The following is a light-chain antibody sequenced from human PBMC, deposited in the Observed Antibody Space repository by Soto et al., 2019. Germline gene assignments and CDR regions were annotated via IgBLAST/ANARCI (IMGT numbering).Light chain of an antibody. Sequence: ETVMTQSPVTLSVSPGDTATLSCRASQRVSNHFAWYQQKPGQAPWLLIYAASTRAAGVPVRFSGSGSETEFTLTIRSLQSEDFALYYCHQYNNWPWTFGQGTKVDIK. J-gene: IGKJ1*01. CDR1: QRVSNH. V-gene: IGKV3-15*01. CDR3: HQYNNWPWT. CDR2: AAS.